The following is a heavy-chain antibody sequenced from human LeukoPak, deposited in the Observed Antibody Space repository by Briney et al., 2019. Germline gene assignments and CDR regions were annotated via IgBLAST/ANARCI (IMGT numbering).Heavy chain of an antibody. Sequence: PSGTLSLTCAVSGGSISSNNWWGWVRQPPGKGLEWIGEIYHSGSPNYNPSLKSRVTISVDKSRNHFSLNLSSVTAADTAVYYCARGAGYNYPYYFDYWGQGTLVTVSS. CDR3: ARGAGYNYPYYFDY. D-gene: IGHD5-24*01. V-gene: IGHV4-4*02. J-gene: IGHJ4*02. CDR1: GGSISSNNW. CDR2: IYHSGSP.